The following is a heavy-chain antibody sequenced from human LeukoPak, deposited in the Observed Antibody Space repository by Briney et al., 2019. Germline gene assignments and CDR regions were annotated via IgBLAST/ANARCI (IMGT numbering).Heavy chain of an antibody. CDR3: ARPGVLWFGELDDEGWFDP. CDR1: GGSISSSSYY. J-gene: IGHJ5*02. D-gene: IGHD3-10*01. V-gene: IGHV4-39*01. Sequence: PSETLSLTCTVSGGSISSSSYYWGWIRQPPGKGLEWIGSIYYSGSTYYNPSLKSRVTISVDTSKNQFSLKLSSVTAADTAVYYCARPGVLWFGELDDEGWFDPWGQGTLVTVSS. CDR2: IYYSGST.